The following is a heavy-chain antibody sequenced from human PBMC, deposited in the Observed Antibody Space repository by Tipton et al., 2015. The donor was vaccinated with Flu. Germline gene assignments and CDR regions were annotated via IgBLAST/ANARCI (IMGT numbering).Heavy chain of an antibody. D-gene: IGHD1-26*01. CDR1: GYFISSGYY. V-gene: IGHV4-38-2*01. CDR3: ARVKSGARDYFDY. CDR2: IYHSGST. Sequence: TLSLTCAVSGYFISSGYYWGWIRQPPGEGLEWIGSIYHSGSTYYNPSLKGRVTISVDTSKNQFSLKLSSVTAADTAVYYCARVKSGARDYFDYWGQGTLVTVSS. J-gene: IGHJ4*02.